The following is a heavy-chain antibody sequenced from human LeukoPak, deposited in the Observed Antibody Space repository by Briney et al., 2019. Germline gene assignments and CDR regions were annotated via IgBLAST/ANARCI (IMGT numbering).Heavy chain of an antibody. J-gene: IGHJ4*02. CDR2: IKSKTDGGTT. CDR3: TTDFGSSWIDY. Sequence: GGSLRLSCAASGFTFSNAWMSWVRQAPGKGLEWVGRIKSKTDGGTTGYAAPVKGRFTISRDDSKNTLYLQMNSLKTEDTAVYYCTTDFGSSWIDYWGQGTLVTVSS. V-gene: IGHV3-15*01. CDR1: GFTFSNAW. D-gene: IGHD6-13*01.